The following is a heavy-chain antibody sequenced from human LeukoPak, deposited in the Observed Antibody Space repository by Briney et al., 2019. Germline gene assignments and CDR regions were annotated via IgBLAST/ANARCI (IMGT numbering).Heavy chain of an antibody. Sequence: GGSLRLSCAASGFAASRFTFSTFGMHWVRQAPGKGLEWVAFIRYDGTNKYYADSVKGRFTISRDDSKNTLYLQMNSLRAEDTAAYYCAKGYYFDILSGYSSLDSWGQGTLVTVSS. CDR1: GFAASRFTFSTFG. J-gene: IGHJ4*02. CDR2: IRYDGTNK. CDR3: AKGYYFDILSGYSSLDS. V-gene: IGHV3-30*02. D-gene: IGHD3-9*01.